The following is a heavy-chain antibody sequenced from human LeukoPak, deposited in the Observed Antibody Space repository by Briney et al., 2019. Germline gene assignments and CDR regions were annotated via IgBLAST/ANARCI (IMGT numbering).Heavy chain of an antibody. V-gene: IGHV1-69*05. J-gene: IGHJ4*02. Sequence: SVKVSCKASGGTFSSYAISWVRQAPGQGLEWMGRIIPIFGTANYAQKFQGRVTITTDESTSTAYMELSSLRSEDTAVYYCARSSVLLWFGELLLNYFDYWGQGSLVPVSS. D-gene: IGHD3-10*01. CDR1: GGTFSSYA. CDR2: IIPIFGTA. CDR3: ARSSVLLWFGELLLNYFDY.